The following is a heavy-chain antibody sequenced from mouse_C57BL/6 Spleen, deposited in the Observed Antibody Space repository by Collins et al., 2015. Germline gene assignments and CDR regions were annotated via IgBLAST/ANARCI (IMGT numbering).Heavy chain of an antibody. J-gene: IGHJ2*01. V-gene: IGHV1-82*01. D-gene: IGHD1-1*01. Sequence: QVQLQQSGPELVKPGASVKISCKASGYAFSSSWMNWVKQRPGKGLEWIGRIYPGDGDTNYNGKFKGKATLTADKSSSTAYMQLSSLTSEDSAVYFCAGISYYGSSYFDYWGQGTTLTVSS. CDR1: GYAFSSSW. CDR3: AGISYYGSSYFDY. CDR2: IYPGDGDT.